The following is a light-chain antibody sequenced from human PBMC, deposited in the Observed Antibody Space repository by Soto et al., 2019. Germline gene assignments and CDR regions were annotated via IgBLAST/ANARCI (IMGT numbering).Light chain of an antibody. V-gene: IGKV1-12*01. CDR3: QQFNSL. CDR1: QGISSW. J-gene: IGKJ5*01. CDR2: AAS. Sequence: MQLTQSPASVSSSVGDRVTITCRASQGISSWLAWYQQKPGKAPKLLISAASSLQSGVPSRFSGSGSGTHFILTICNLQPEDFATYYCQQFNSLFGQGTRLEI.